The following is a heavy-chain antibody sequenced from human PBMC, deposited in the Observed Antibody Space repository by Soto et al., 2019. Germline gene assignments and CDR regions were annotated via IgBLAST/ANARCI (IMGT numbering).Heavy chain of an antibody. J-gene: IGHJ4*02. D-gene: IGHD2-21*02. Sequence: EVQLVESGGGLVQPGGSLRLSCAASGFTFSSYWMSWVRQAPGKGLEWVANIKQDGSEKYYVDSVKGRFTISRDNAKNSLYLQMNSLRAEDTAVYYCARGSDTYCGGDCYPGFDYWGQGTLVTVSS. CDR2: IKQDGSEK. CDR1: GFTFSSYW. V-gene: IGHV3-7*04. CDR3: ARGSDTYCGGDCYPGFDY.